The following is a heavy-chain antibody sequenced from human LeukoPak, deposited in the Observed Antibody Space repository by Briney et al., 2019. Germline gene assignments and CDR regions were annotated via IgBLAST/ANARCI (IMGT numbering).Heavy chain of an antibody. Sequence: GGSLRLSCAASGFTFDDYAMHWVRQAPGKGLELVSLISGDGGSTYYADSVKGRFTISRDNSKNSLYLQMNSLRTEDTALYYCAKDIDYGDYGSCFDYWGQGTLVTVSS. CDR3: AKDIDYGDYGSCFDY. CDR2: ISGDGGST. J-gene: IGHJ4*02. CDR1: GFTFDDYA. V-gene: IGHV3-43*02. D-gene: IGHD4-17*01.